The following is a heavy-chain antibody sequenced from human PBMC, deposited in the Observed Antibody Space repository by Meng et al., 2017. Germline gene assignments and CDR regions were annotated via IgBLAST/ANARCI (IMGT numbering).Heavy chain of an antibody. V-gene: IGHV4-31*02. J-gene: IGHJ5*02. CDR2: IYYSGST. CDR3: ASKGGLSTYNWFDP. D-gene: IGHD5-12*01. Sequence: GQPEEVGSGTVKPSQALAPPLIVFGGPIRSGGYFWSWIRQHPGKGLEWIGYIYYSGSTYYNPSLKSRVTISVDTSKNQFSLKLSSVTAADTAVYYCASKGGLSTYNWFDPWGQGTLVTVSS. CDR1: GGPIRSGGYF.